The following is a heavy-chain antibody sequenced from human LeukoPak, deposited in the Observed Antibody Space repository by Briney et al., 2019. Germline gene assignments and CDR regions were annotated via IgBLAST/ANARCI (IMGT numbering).Heavy chain of an antibody. CDR1: GGSITSGRYY. CDR3: ARHRGSIVVAPNDY. D-gene: IGHD3-22*01. V-gene: IGHV4-39*01. J-gene: IGHJ4*02. Sequence: SETLSLTCTVSGGSITSGRYYWGWIRQPPGKGLEWIGTMYYSGSPYYNSSLKSRVTISVDTSKNQFSLRLSSVTAADTAVYYCARHRGSIVVAPNDYWGQGTLVIVSS. CDR2: MYYSGSP.